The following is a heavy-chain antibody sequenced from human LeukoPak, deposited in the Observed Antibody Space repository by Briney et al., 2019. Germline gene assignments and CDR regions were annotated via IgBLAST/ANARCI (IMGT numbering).Heavy chain of an antibody. CDR3: AREDPTQLVSL. Sequence: PSETLSLTCAVYGVSFSGYYWSWIRQPPGKGLEWIGEINHSGSTNYNPSLKRRVTISVDTSKNQFSLKLSSVTAADTAVYYCAREDPTQLVSLWGQGTLVTVSS. CDR2: INHSGST. V-gene: IGHV4-34*01. CDR1: GVSFSGYY. J-gene: IGHJ4*02. D-gene: IGHD6-13*01.